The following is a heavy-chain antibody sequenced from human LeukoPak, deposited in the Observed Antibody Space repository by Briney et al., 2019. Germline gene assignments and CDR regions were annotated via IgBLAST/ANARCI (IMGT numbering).Heavy chain of an antibody. CDR2: IYYSGST. Sequence: SETLSLTCTVSGGSIIGYYWSWIRQPPGKGLEWIGYIYYSGSTNYNPSPKRQVTISVDTSKNQLSLRLNSVTAADTAVYYCARVDYTTSSPYLLPDSWGQGTLVTVSS. J-gene: IGHJ4*02. CDR1: GGSIIGYY. CDR3: ARVDYTTSSPYLLPDS. V-gene: IGHV4-59*01. D-gene: IGHD6-6*01.